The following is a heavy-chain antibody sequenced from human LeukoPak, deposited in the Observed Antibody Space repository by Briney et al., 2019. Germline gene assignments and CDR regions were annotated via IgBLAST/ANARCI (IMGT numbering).Heavy chain of an antibody. D-gene: IGHD2-15*01. CDR1: GGSISSYY. CDR3: AGCQGRYGGGSCYVSGFDY. J-gene: IGHJ4*02. Sequence: SETLSPTCTVSGGSISSYYWSWIRQPPGKGLEWIGYIYYSGSTNYNPSLKSRVTISVDTSKNQFSLKLSSVTAADTAVYYCAGCQGRYGGGSCYVSGFDYWGQGTLVTVSS. CDR2: IYYSGST. V-gene: IGHV4-59*01.